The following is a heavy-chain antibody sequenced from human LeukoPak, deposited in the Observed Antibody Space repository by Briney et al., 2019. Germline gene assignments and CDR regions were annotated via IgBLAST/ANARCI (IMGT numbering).Heavy chain of an antibody. Sequence: GGSLRLSCAASGFTFSSYGMQGVRQARGKGVEGVAVISNGGSDKYYADSVKGRINISRDNSKNTLYLQLNRLSPEDTAVYYCAKDYSGSWYYFDHWGQGTLVTVSS. CDR1: GFTFSSYG. D-gene: IGHD6-13*01. J-gene: IGHJ4*02. CDR2: ISNGGSDK. CDR3: AKDYSGSWYYFDH. V-gene: IGHV3-30*18.